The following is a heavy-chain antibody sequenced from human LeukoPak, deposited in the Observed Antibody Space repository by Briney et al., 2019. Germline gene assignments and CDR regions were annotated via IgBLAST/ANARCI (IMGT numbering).Heavy chain of an antibody. CDR2: IIPIFGTA. D-gene: IGHD2-15*01. CDR3: ARMSGYCSGDSCYGKNGGDP. V-gene: IGHV1-69*13. CDR1: GGTFSSYA. J-gene: IGHJ5*02. Sequence: GASVKVSCKASGGTFSSYAITWVRQAPGQGLEWMGGIIPIFGTANYAQKFQGRVTITADESTSTAYMELSRLTSEDTAVYYCARMSGYCSGDSCYGKNGGDPGGERTLVTVSS.